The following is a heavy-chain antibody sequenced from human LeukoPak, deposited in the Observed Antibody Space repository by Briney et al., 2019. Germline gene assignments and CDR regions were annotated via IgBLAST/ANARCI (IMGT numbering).Heavy chain of an antibody. V-gene: IGHV3-30*02. CDR3: ARAQPRQLALSFDY. CDR2: IRYDGSNK. CDR1: GFTFSSYG. J-gene: IGHJ4*02. Sequence: GGSLRLSCAASGFTFSSYGMHWVRQAPGKGLEWVAFIRYDGSNKYYADSVKGRFTISRDNSKNTLYLQMNSLRAEDTAVYYCARAQPRQLALSFDYWGQGTLVTVSS. D-gene: IGHD6-6*01.